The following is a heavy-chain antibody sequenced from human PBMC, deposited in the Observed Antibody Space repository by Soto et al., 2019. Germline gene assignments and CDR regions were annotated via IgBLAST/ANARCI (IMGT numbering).Heavy chain of an antibody. Sequence: QIRLVQSGGEVRTPGASVKVSCKASGYTFSSYGITWVRQVPGQGLEWLGWINPSSGETNYAQKFQGRVTVTTDTSTTTGYMELRNLTFDDTAVYYCARDWYPRFDPWGQGTLVTVSS. V-gene: IGHV1-18*01. CDR3: ARDWYPRFDP. J-gene: IGHJ5*02. D-gene: IGHD6-13*01. CDR2: INPSSGET. CDR1: GYTFSSYG.